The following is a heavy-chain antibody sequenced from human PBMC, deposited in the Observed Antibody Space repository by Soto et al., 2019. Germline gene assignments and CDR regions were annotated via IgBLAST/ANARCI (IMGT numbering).Heavy chain of an antibody. CDR2: VNGDGSGT. Sequence: EVQLVESGGDLVQPGGSLRLSCAASESTFRGYWMHWVRQAPGKGLVWVSRVNGDGSGTIYGDSVKGRFTVSRDNPKNTLFLQMNSLRVDDTAIYYCARGSSHDAFDIWGQGTMVTVSS. J-gene: IGHJ3*02. V-gene: IGHV3-74*01. CDR1: ESTFRGYW. CDR3: ARGSSHDAFDI.